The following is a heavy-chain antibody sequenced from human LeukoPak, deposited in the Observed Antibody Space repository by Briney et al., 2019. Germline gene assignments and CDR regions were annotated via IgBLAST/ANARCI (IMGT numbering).Heavy chain of an antibody. J-gene: IGHJ5*02. D-gene: IGHD6-6*01. CDR2: IIPIFGTA. CDR3: ARVGIAARHVGWFDP. V-gene: IGHV1-69*05. Sequence: GSSVKVSCKASGGTFSSYAISWVRQAPGQGLEWMGGIIPIFGTANYAQKFQGRVTITTDESMSTAYMELSSLRSEDTAVYYCARVGIAARHVGWFDPRGQGTLVTVSS. CDR1: GGTFSSYA.